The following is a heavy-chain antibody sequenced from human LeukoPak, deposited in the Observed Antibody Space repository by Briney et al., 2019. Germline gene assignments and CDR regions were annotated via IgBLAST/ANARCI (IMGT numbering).Heavy chain of an antibody. D-gene: IGHD6-19*01. CDR1: GFTFSSYG. CDR2: ISYDGSNK. J-gene: IGHJ4*02. V-gene: IGHV3-30*18. Sequence: GGSLRLSCAASGFTFSSYGMHWVRQAPGKGLEWVAVISYDGSNKYYADSVKGRFTISRDNSKNTLYLQMNSLRAEDTAVYYCAKGRTRQWLVPFDYWGQGTLVTVSS. CDR3: AKGRTRQWLVPFDY.